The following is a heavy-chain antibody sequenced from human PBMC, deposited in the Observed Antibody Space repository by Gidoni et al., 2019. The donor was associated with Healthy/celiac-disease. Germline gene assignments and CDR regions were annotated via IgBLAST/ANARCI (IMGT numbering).Heavy chain of an antibody. D-gene: IGHD6-19*01. CDR1: GFTFDDYA. CDR2: ISWNSGSI. V-gene: IGHV3-9*01. Sequence: EVQLVESGGGLVQPGRSLRISCAASGFTFDDYAMHWVRQAPGKGLEWVSGISWNSGSIDYADSVKGRFTISRDNAKNSLYLQMNSLRAEDTALYYCAKARSYSAVAGTGDAFDIWGQGTMVTVSS. CDR3: AKARSYSAVAGTGDAFDI. J-gene: IGHJ3*02.